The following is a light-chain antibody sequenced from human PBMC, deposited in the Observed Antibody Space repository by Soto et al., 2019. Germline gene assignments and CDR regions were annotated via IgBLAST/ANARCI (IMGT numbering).Light chain of an antibody. CDR1: SSDVGGYDF. Sequence: QSAPTQPASVSGSPGQSITISCTGTSSDVGGYDFVSWYQQHPAKAPRLIISEVTNRPSGVSYRFSGSKSGNTASLTISGLQAEDEADYFCSSFTSRDTLVFGGGTKLTVL. CDR2: EVT. V-gene: IGLV2-14*01. J-gene: IGLJ3*02. CDR3: SSFTSRDTLV.